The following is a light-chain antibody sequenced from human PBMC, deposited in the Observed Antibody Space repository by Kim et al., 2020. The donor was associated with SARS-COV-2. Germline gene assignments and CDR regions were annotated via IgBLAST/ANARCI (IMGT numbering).Light chain of an antibody. CDR2: GTS. J-gene: IGKJ2*03. CDR1: QSFSSTY. Sequence: EIVLTQSPGTLSLSSGERATLSCRASQSFSSTYLAWYQQKPGQAPRLLIYGTSSRATGIPDRFSGSGSGTDFTLTISRLEPEDFAVYYCQHYGGSPPYSFGQGTKLEI. CDR3: QHYGGSPPYS. V-gene: IGKV3-20*01.